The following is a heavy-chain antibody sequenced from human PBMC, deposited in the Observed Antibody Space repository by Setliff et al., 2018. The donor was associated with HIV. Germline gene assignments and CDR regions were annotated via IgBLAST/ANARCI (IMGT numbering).Heavy chain of an antibody. Sequence: PSETLSLTCTVSGGSITSYYWSWIRQTPGKRLEYIGYIYYNGGTNYNPSPKSRVTISLDTSKNQFSLSLRSVTAADTAVYFCARERPQSHFFDYWGQGTLVTVSS. CDR1: GGSITSYY. J-gene: IGHJ4*02. CDR2: IYYNGGT. V-gene: IGHV4-59*01. D-gene: IGHD6-19*01. CDR3: ARERPQSHFFDY.